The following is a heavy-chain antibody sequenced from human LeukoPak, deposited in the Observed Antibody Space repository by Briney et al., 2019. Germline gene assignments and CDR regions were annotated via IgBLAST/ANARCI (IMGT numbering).Heavy chain of an antibody. D-gene: IGHD2-2*01. V-gene: IGHV3-23*01. CDR3: AKDLRVIVVTYYMDV. Sequence: GGSLRLSCAASGFTFSSYAMSWVRQAPGKGLEWVSSISGNGGSTYYADSVNGRFTISRDNSKNTLYLQMNSLRAEDTAAYYCAKDLRVIVVTYYMDVWGKGTTVTVSS. J-gene: IGHJ6*03. CDR1: GFTFSSYA. CDR2: ISGNGGST.